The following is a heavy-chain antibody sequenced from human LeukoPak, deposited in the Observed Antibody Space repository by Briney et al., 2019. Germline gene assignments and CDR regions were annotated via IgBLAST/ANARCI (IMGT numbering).Heavy chain of an antibody. CDR1: GFTFSDYP. CDR2: IRGRSDTI. D-gene: IGHD3-10*01. Sequence: PGGSLRLSCAASGFTFSDYPMNWVRQAPGKGLEWVAHIRGRSDTISYADSVKGRFTISRDNAKNSLYLQMNSLRAEDTAVYYCAKGPTLYASGSYTYFHYWGQGTLVTVSS. J-gene: IGHJ4*02. V-gene: IGHV3-48*01. CDR3: AKGPTLYASGSYTYFHY.